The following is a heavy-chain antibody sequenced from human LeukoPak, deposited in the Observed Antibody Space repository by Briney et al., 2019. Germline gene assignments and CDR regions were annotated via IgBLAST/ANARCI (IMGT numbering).Heavy chain of an antibody. CDR2: INHSGST. D-gene: IGHD5-18*01. Sequence: SETLSLTCAVYGGSFSGYYWSWIRQPPGKGLEWIGEINHSGSTNYNPSLKSRVAISIDTSKNQFSLQLSSVAAADTAVYYCARGVILLWLRTAPFDFWGQGTVVTVSS. CDR3: ARGVILLWLRTAPFDF. CDR1: GGSFSGYY. V-gene: IGHV4-34*01. J-gene: IGHJ4*02.